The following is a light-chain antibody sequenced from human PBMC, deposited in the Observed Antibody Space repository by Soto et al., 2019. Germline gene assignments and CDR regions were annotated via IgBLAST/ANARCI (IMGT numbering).Light chain of an antibody. CDR2: AAS. J-gene: IGKJ4*01. CDR3: QQYNDWRALT. Sequence: ETVMTQSPATLSVSPGERATLSCRASQSVGSNVAGYQQKPGQAPRLLLHAASTRAAGIPTRFSGSGSGTEFTLTSNTLQSEDFALYYCQQYNDWRALTFGGGTKVEMK. CDR1: QSVGSN. V-gene: IGKV3-15*01.